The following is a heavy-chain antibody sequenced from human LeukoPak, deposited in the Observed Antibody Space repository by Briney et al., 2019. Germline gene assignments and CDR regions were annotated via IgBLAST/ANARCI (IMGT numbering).Heavy chain of an antibody. CDR1: GFTVSSNY. V-gene: IGHV3-53*01. D-gene: IGHD3-22*01. J-gene: IGHJ4*02. CDR3: AREARYYDSSGYYYPDY. Sequence: GGSLRLSCAASGFTVSSNYMSWVRQAPGKGLEWVSVIYSGGSTYYADSVKGRFTISRDNSKNTLHLQMNSLRAEDTAVYYCAREARYYDSSGYYYPDYWGQGTLVTVSS. CDR2: IYSGGST.